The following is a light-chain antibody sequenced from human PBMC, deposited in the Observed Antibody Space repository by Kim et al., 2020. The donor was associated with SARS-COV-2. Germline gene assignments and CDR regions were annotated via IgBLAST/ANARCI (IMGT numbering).Light chain of an antibody. V-gene: IGLV1-44*01. CDR1: TSNIGRNS. Sequence: GQRVTISCSGSTSNIGRNSVSWYQQLPETAPKLLIYNNNERPSGVPDRISDSRSGTSASLTISGLQSEDEADYYCAAWDDSLNGLVFGGGTQLTVL. CDR2: NNN. CDR3: AAWDDSLNGLV. J-gene: IGLJ2*01.